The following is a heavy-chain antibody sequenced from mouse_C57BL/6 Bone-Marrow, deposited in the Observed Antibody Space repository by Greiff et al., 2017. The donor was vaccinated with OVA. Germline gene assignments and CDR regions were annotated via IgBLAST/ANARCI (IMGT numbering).Heavy chain of an antibody. CDR2: IDPETGGT. D-gene: IGHD2-3*01. CDR1: GYTFTDYE. V-gene: IGHV1-15*01. J-gene: IGHJ3*01. Sequence: QVQLKQSGAELVRPGASVTLSCKASGYTFTDYEMHWVKQTPVHGLEWIGAIDPETGGTAYNQKFKGKAILTADKSSSTAYMELRSLTSEDSAVYDCTRGGWLLPWFAYWGQGTLVTVSA. CDR3: TRGGWLLPWFAY.